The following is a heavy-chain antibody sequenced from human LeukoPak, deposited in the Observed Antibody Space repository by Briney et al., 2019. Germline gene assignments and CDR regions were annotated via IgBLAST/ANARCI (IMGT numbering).Heavy chain of an antibody. Sequence: PGGSLRLSCAASGFIFSNYAMSWVRQAPGKGLEWVSAIGGRDGGTYYADSVKGRFTVSRDDPKNTLYLQMNTLRVEDTAVYYCAKVPGSGSYSYYFDYWGQGTLVTVSS. CDR2: IGGRDGGT. CDR3: AKVPGSGSYSYYFDY. CDR1: GFIFSNYA. J-gene: IGHJ4*02. D-gene: IGHD3-10*01. V-gene: IGHV3-23*01.